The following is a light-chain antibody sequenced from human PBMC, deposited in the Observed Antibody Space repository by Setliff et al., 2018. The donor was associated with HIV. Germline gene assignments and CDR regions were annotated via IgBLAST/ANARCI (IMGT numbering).Light chain of an antibody. J-gene: IGLJ1*01. CDR3: GTWNDNLHV. V-gene: IGLV1-51*02. Sequence: QSVLTQPPSVSAAPGQKVSISCSGSNSNIGNDYVSWYQQIPGTAPKLLIFENTQRPSGIPDRFSASKSDTSATLVITGLQTGDEADYYCGTWNDNLHVFGTGTKVTVL. CDR1: NSNIGNDY. CDR2: ENT.